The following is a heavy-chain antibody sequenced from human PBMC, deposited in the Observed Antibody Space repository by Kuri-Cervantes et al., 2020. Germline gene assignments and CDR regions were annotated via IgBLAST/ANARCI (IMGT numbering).Heavy chain of an antibody. CDR1: GFTFSRYS. CDR3: ARDYYGSGNLAGMDV. D-gene: IGHD3-10*01. J-gene: IGHJ6*02. CDR2: ITSSNDK. Sequence: GESLKISCAASGFTFSRYSTNWVRQAPGKGLEWVSSITSSNDKYYADSMKGRFTISRDNAKNSLYLQMNSLRADDTAVYYCARDYYGSGNLAGMDVWGQGTTVTVSS. V-gene: IGHV3-21*01.